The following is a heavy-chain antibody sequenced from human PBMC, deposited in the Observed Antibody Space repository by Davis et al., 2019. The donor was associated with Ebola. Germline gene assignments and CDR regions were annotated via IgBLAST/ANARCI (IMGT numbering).Heavy chain of an antibody. CDR3: ARVKVGHSSGWCIGNWFDP. V-gene: IGHV1-18*04. Sequence: ASVKVSCKASGYDFTDFYIHRVRQAPGQGLEWMGWISAYNGNTNYAQKLQGRVTMTTDTSTSTAYMELRSLRSDDTAVYYCARVKVGHSSGWCIGNWFDPWGQGTLVTVSS. D-gene: IGHD6-19*01. CDR1: GYDFTDFY. CDR2: ISAYNGNT. J-gene: IGHJ5*02.